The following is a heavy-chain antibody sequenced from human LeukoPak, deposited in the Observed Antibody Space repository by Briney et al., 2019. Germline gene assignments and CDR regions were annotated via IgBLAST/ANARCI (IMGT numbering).Heavy chain of an antibody. CDR3: MRDPRSHNLGGDL. Sequence: ASVKVSCKASGYTFTDYYMHWVRQAPGQGLEWMGWINPTSGGTNYAQKFQGRVTVTRDTSISTTYMEVNILKSDDTAVYYCMRDPRSHNLGGDLWGQGTMLTVSS. D-gene: IGHD3-16*01. J-gene: IGHJ3*01. CDR1: GYTFTDYY. CDR2: INPTSGGT. V-gene: IGHV1-2*02.